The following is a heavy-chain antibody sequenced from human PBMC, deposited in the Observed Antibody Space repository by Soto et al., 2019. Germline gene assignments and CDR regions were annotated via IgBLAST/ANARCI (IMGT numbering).Heavy chain of an antibody. Sequence: QVQLVQSGAEVTRPGASVKVSCKASGYSFISHYIHWVRQAPGQGLEWMGFINPSGGSATLAQKFQGRVTMTRDTSKSTVYMELTILRSEDAAVYYCARDYLRSKLSLSYFDFWGQGTLVTVSS. D-gene: IGHD3-10*01. CDR3: ARDYLRSKLSLSYFDF. J-gene: IGHJ4*02. CDR1: GYSFISHY. V-gene: IGHV1-46*01. CDR2: INPSGGSA.